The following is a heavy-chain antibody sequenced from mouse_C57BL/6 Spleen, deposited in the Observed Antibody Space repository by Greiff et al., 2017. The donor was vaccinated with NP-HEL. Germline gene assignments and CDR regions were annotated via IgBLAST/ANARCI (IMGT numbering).Heavy chain of an antibody. J-gene: IGHJ1*03. Sequence: VQLQQSGAELMKPGASVKLSCKATGYTFTGYWIEWVKQRPGHGLEWIGEILPGSGSTNYNEKFKGKSAFTADTSSNTAYRQLSSLTTEDSAIYCCAPYSNYSYCYFDVWGTGTTVTVSS. CDR3: APYSNYSYCYFDV. D-gene: IGHD2-5*01. CDR1: GYTFTGYW. CDR2: ILPGSGST. V-gene: IGHV1-9*01.